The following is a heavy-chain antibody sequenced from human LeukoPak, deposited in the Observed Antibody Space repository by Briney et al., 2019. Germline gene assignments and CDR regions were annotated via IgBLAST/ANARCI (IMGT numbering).Heavy chain of an antibody. Sequence: SSEKVSCKASGCTFSSYAISWVRQAPGQGLEWMGGIIPIFGTANYAQKFQGRVTITADESTSTAYMELSSQRSEDTAVYYCARTPRHRLYGDYYDYCGQGTLVTVSS. J-gene: IGHJ4*02. CDR2: IIPIFGTA. V-gene: IGHV1-69*01. D-gene: IGHD6-25*01. CDR3: ARTPRHRLYGDYYDY. CDR1: GCTFSSYA.